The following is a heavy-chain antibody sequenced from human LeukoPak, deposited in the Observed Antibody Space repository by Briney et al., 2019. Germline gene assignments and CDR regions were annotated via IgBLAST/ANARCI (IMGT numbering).Heavy chain of an antibody. J-gene: IGHJ4*02. D-gene: IGHD2-15*01. CDR3: TKGGSEVLGATFDY. V-gene: IGHV3-23*01. CDR2: ISGSGGST. Sequence: GGSLRLSCAASGFTFSTYAMNWVHQAPGKGLEWVSIISGSGGSTYYVDSVKGRFTISRDNSKNTLYLQMNSLRAEDTAVYYCTKGGSEVLGATFDYWGQGTLVTVSS. CDR1: GFTFSTYA.